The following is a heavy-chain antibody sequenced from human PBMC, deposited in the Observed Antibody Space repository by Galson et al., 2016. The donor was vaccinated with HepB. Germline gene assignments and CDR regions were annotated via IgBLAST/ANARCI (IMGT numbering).Heavy chain of an antibody. CDR2: ISVYNGDT. CDR3: AGAPPFSGGWGGAGDP. Sequence: SVKVSCEASGYTFTNFGISWVRQAPGQGLEWMGWISVYNGDTNYAQKVQGRVTMTTDTSTRTAYMELRSLRSDDTAVYDCAGAPPFSGGWGGAGDPGGQGTLVTVSS. CDR1: GYTFTNFG. D-gene: IGHD2-15*01. V-gene: IGHV1-18*01. J-gene: IGHJ5*02.